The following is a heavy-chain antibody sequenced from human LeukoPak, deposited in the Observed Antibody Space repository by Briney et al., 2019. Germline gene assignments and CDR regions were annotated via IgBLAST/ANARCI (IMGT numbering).Heavy chain of an antibody. Sequence: ASVRVSCKTSGYTFTNYGLTWVRQAPGQGLEWMGWISSYNTNRKYAQKFQGRVTMTTDTSTNTGYMELRSLRSDDTAVYYCAREPQQMVRSDNYFDSWDQGTLVIVSS. V-gene: IGHV1-18*01. CDR3: AREPQQMVRSDNYFDS. J-gene: IGHJ4*02. CDR1: GYTFTNYG. D-gene: IGHD6-13*01. CDR2: ISSYNTNR.